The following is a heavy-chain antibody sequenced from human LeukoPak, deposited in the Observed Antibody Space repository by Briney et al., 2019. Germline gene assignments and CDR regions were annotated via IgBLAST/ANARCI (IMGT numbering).Heavy chain of an antibody. J-gene: IGHJ4*02. CDR3: AKQAFGDYLYYFDH. Sequence: GGSLRLSCEGSGFSFSSYWMTWVRQSPGKGPEWVANIKQDESETYTVDSVKGRFTISRDNAKNSLYLQMNSLRAEDTAVYYCAKQAFGDYLYYFDHWGQGTLVTVSS. D-gene: IGHD4-17*01. V-gene: IGHV3-7*01. CDR2: IKQDESET. CDR1: GFSFSSYW.